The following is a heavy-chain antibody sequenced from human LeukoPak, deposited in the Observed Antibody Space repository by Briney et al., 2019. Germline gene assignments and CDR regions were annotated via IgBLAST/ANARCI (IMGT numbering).Heavy chain of an antibody. D-gene: IGHD6-13*01. V-gene: IGHV4-34*01. CDR1: GGSFSSYY. CDR3: ARLVGSSWYREVLRGRDY. Sequence: SETLSLTCAVYGGSFSSYYWSWIRQPPGKGLEWIGEINHSGSINYNPSLKSRVTISLDTSKDQFSLKLTSVTAADTAVYYCARLVGSSWYREVLRGRDYWGQGTLVTVSS. J-gene: IGHJ4*02. CDR2: INHSGSI.